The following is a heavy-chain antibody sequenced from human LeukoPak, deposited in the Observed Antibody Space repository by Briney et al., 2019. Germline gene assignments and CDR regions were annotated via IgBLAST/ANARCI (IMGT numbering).Heavy chain of an antibody. V-gene: IGHV3-30-3*01. J-gene: IGHJ4*02. CDR1: GFTFSSYA. D-gene: IGHD4-17*01. CDR2: ISYDGSNK. Sequence: PGRSLRLSCAASGFTFSSYAMHWVRQAPGKGLEWVAVISYDGSNKYYADSVKGRFTISRDNSKNTLYLQMNSLRAEDTAVYYCARDTKTVTTCYYWGQGTLVTVSS. CDR3: ARDTKTVTTCYY.